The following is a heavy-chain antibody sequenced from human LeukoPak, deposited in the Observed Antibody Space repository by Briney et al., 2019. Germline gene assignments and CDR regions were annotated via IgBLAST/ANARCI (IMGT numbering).Heavy chain of an antibody. V-gene: IGHV4-39*07. J-gene: IGHJ4*02. D-gene: IGHD5-18*01. CDR3: ARDLGYSYGRGALGY. Sequence: PSETLSLTCTVSGGSISSSSYYWGWIRQPPGKGLEWIGSIYYSGSTYYNPSLKSRVTISVDTSKNQFSLKLSSVTAADTAVYYCARDLGYSYGRGALGYWGQGTLVTVSS. CDR2: IYYSGST. CDR1: GGSISSSSYY.